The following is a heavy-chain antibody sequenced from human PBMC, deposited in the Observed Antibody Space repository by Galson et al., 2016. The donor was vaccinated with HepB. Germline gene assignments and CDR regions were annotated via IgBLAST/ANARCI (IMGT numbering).Heavy chain of an antibody. CDR2: VSGIRDSP. CDR3: ATSNSRSGSDWRITDY. D-gene: IGHD5-12*01. CDR1: GFTFSTYA. Sequence: SLRLSCAASGFTFSTYAMSWVRQAPGKGLKWVSAVSGIRDSPYYADSVKGRFPISRDNSKNTLYLQLNSLRAEDTAVYYCATSNSRSGSDWRITDYWGQGTLVTVSS. V-gene: IGHV3-23*01. J-gene: IGHJ4*02.